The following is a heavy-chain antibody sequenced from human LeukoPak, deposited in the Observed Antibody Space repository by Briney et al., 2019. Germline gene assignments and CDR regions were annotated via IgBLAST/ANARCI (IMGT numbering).Heavy chain of an antibody. Sequence: SVKVSCKASGGTFSSYAISWVRQAPGQGLEWMGGIIPIFGTANYAQKFQGRVTITADESTSTAYMELSSLRSEDTAVYYCARWDYDILTGYYTGIDYWGQGTLVTVSS. J-gene: IGHJ4*02. CDR1: GGTFSSYA. CDR3: ARWDYDILTGYYTGIDY. D-gene: IGHD3-9*01. V-gene: IGHV1-69*13. CDR2: IIPIFGTA.